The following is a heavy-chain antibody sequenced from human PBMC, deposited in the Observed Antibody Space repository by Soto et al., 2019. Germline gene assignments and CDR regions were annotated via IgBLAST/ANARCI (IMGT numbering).Heavy chain of an antibody. CDR3: ARSRVVPAAVDY. V-gene: IGHV4-34*01. CDR1: GGSFSGYY. D-gene: IGHD2-2*01. CDR2: INHSGST. J-gene: IGHJ4*02. Sequence: QVQLQQWGAGLLKPSETLSLTCAVSGGSFSGYYWSWIRQPPGKGLEWIGEINHSGSTNYNPSLKSRVTISVDTSKNQFSLKLSSVTAADTAVYYCARSRVVPAAVDYWGQGTLVTVSS.